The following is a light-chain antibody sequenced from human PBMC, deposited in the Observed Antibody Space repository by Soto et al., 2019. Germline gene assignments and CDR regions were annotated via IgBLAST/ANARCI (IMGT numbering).Light chain of an antibody. CDR1: QSVSSY. V-gene: IGKV3-11*01. Sequence: EIVLTQSPATLSLSPGEIATLSCRASQSVSSYLAWYQQKRGQAPRLLIYDASNRATGIPARFSGSGSETDFTLTISSLEPEDFAVYYCQQRSNWPLTFGGGTKVEIK. CDR2: DAS. CDR3: QQRSNWPLT. J-gene: IGKJ4*01.